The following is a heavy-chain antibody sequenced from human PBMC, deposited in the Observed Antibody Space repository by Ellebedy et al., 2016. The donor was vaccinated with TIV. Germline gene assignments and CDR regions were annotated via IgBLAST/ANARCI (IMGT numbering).Heavy chain of an antibody. CDR2: ISSSGTTI. Sequence: GESLKISCAASGFTFSDYYMSWIRQAPGKGLEWVSYISSSGTTIYYADSVKGRYTISRDNAKNSLFLQMNSLRVGDTAFYYCARETVDTGLVTPTDYWGQGALVTVSS. CDR1: GFTFSDYY. V-gene: IGHV3-11*04. CDR3: ARETVDTGLVTPTDY. J-gene: IGHJ4*02. D-gene: IGHD5-18*01.